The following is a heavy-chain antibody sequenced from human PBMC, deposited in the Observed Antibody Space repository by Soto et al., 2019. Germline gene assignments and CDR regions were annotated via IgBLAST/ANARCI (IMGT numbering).Heavy chain of an antibody. J-gene: IGHJ6*02. CDR1: GGTFSSYT. D-gene: IGHD2-2*02. CDR3: ASVTRTCISTSCYRYYYGMDV. V-gene: IGHV1-69*02. CDR2: IIPILGIA. Sequence: GASLKVSCKASGGTFSSYTISWVRQAPGQGLEWMGRIIPILGIANYAQKFQGRVTITADKSTSTAYMELSSLRSEDTAVYYCASVTRTCISTSCYRYYYGMDVWGQGTTVTVSS.